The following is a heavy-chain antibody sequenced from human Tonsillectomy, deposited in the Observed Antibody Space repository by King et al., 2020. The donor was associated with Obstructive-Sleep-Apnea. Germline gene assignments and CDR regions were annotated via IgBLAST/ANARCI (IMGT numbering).Heavy chain of an antibody. CDR2: ISSDGTNT. Sequence: QLVQSGGGVVQAERSLRLSCAASGFSFSDYALHWVRQAPGKGLEWVAVISSDGTNTLYADSVKGRFTISRDNSKNTLYLQMNSLGAEDTAVYYCAGGPLRRLTMFEWGQGTLVTVSS. CDR1: GFSFSDYA. J-gene: IGHJ4*02. D-gene: IGHD3-3*01. V-gene: IGHV3-30*04. CDR3: AGGPLRRLTMFE.